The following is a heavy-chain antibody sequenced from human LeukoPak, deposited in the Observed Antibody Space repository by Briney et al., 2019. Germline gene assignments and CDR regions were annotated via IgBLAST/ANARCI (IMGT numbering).Heavy chain of an antibody. Sequence: GGSLRLSCAASGFSLSGYVMHWVGQAPGKGLEWVAFIRGDGTQHYYADSVEGRFIISRDNSKNTVYLQMNSLRAEDTAVYYCAKDNGGYAFDYWGQGTLVTVSS. D-gene: IGHD5-12*01. J-gene: IGHJ4*02. CDR1: GFSLSGYV. CDR3: AKDNGGYAFDY. CDR2: IRGDGTQH. V-gene: IGHV3-30*02.